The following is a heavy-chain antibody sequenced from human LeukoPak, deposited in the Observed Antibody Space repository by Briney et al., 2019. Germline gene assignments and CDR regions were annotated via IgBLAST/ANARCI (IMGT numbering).Heavy chain of an antibody. CDR1: GFTFSSYS. J-gene: IGHJ6*02. CDR3: ARDREYYYYGMDV. V-gene: IGHV3-48*02. Sequence: PGGSLRLSCAASGFTFSSYSMNWVRQAPGKGLEWVSHITASGTAMFYADSVKGRFTISRDNAKNSLYLQMNSLRDEDTAVYYCARDREYYYYGMDVWGQGTTVTVSS. CDR2: ITASGTAM.